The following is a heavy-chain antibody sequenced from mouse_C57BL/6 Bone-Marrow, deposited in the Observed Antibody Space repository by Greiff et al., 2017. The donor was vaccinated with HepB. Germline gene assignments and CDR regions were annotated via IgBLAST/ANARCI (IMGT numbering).Heavy chain of an antibody. Sequence: VQLQQPGAELVRPGSSVKLSCKASGYTFTSYWMHWVKQRPIQGLEWIGNIDPSDSDTHYNQKFKDKATLTVDKSSSTAYMQLSSLTSEDSAVYYCARTVVVHFDYWGQGTTLTVAS. J-gene: IGHJ2*01. CDR1: GYTFTSYW. D-gene: IGHD1-1*01. V-gene: IGHV1-52*01. CDR3: ARTVVVHFDY. CDR2: IDPSDSDT.